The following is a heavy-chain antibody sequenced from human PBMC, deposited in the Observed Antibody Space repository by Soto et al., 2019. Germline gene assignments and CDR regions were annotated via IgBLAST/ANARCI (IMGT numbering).Heavy chain of an antibody. CDR1: GYTFTGYY. CDR3: ARDSAGYDILTGNPYYYYGMDV. Sequence: GASVKVSCKASGYTFTGYYMHWVRQAPGQGLEWMGWINPNSGGTNYAQKFQGWVTMTRDTSISTAYMELSRLRSDDTAVYYCARDSAGYDILTGNPYYYYGMDVWGQGTTVTVSS. D-gene: IGHD3-9*01. V-gene: IGHV1-2*04. J-gene: IGHJ6*02. CDR2: INPNSGGT.